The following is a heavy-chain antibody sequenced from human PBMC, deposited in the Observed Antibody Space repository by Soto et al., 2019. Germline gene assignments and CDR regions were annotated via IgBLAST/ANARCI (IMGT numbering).Heavy chain of an antibody. Sequence: PXGSLRLSCAASGXTFGNYFMHWVRQAPGKGLEWVSRMKSDGSTTNYADSVKGRFTVSRDNARNTLHLQMNSLRAEDTAVYYCATAEFDYWGPGTLGTVSS. J-gene: IGHJ4*02. CDR3: ATAEFDY. CDR1: GXTFGNYF. CDR2: MKSDGSTT. V-gene: IGHV3-74*01.